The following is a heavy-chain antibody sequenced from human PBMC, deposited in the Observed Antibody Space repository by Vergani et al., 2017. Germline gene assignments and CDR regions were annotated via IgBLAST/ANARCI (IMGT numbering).Heavy chain of an antibody. CDR1: GFTFSSYG. D-gene: IGHD2-2*02. V-gene: IGHV3-33*01. Sequence: VQLVESGGGVVQPGRSLRLSCAASGFTFSSYGMHWVRQAPGKGLEWVAVIWYDGSNKYYADSVKGRFTISRDNSKNTLYLQMNSLRAEDTAVYYCARDYVYKAAIAGDYWGQGTLVTVSS. CDR3: ARDYVYKAAIAGDY. J-gene: IGHJ4*02. CDR2: IWYDGSNK.